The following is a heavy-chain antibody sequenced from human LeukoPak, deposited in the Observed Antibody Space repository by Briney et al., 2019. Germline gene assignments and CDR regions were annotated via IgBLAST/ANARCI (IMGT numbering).Heavy chain of an antibody. D-gene: IGHD4-17*01. J-gene: IGHJ6*03. CDR2: ISYDGSNK. CDR3: AKELFAVTPYYYYYYMDV. Sequence: GRSLRLSCAASGFTFSSYGMHWVRQAPGKGLEWVAVISYDGSNKYYADSVKGRFTISRDNSKNTLYLQMNSLRAEDTAVYYCAKELFAVTPYYYYYYMDVWGKGTTVTVSS. V-gene: IGHV3-30*18. CDR1: GFTFSSYG.